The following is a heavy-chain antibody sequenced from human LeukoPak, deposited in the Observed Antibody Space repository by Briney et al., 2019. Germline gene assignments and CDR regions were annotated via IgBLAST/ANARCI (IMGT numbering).Heavy chain of an antibody. CDR2: ISYDGSNK. V-gene: IGHV3-30-3*01. CDR1: GFTFSSYA. CDR3: AVVDSSGWYCHDY. D-gene: IGHD6-19*01. J-gene: IGHJ4*02. Sequence: GGSLRLSCAASGFTFSSYAMRWVRQAPGKGLEWVAVISYDGSNKYYADSVKGRFTISRDNSKNTLYLQMNSLRAEDTAVYYCAVVDSSGWYCHDYWGQGTLVTVSS.